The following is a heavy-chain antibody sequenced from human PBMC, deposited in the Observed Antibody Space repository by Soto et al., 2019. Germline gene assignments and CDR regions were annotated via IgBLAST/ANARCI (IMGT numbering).Heavy chain of an antibody. J-gene: IGHJ4*02. CDR2: IIPIFGTA. CDR1: GGTFSSYA. Sequence: SVKGSCKGSGGTFSSYAISWGRQAPGQGLEWMGGIIPIFGTANYAQKFQGRVTITADESTSTAYMELSSLRSEDTAVYYCAKNQERELPRVIDFWGQGTLVTVYS. V-gene: IGHV1-69*13. D-gene: IGHD1-7*01. CDR3: AKNQERELPRVIDF.